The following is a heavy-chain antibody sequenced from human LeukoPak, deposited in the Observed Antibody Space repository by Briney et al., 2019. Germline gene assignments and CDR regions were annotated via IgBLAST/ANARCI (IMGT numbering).Heavy chain of an antibody. J-gene: IGHJ4*02. CDR2: IYSSGSS. CDR3: AKSGGYGLIDY. CDR1: GDSISSTNW. D-gene: IGHD1-26*01. V-gene: IGHV4-4*02. Sequence: SETLSLTCTVSGDSISSTNWWSWVRQPPGKGLEWIGNIYSSGSSYYNASLQSRVTTSIDTSKNQFSLRLNSVTAADTAMYYCAKSGGYGLIDYWGQGTRVTVSS.